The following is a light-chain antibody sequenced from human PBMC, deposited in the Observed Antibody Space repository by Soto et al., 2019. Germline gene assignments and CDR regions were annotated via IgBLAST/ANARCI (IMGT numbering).Light chain of an antibody. J-gene: IGLJ2*01. CDR3: SSYTSSNTVA. CDR1: SSDVGGYNY. V-gene: IGLV2-14*03. Sequence: QSALTQPASVSGSPGQSITISCTGTSSDVGGYNYVSWYQQHPGNAPKLMIYDVSNRPSGVSSRFSGSKSGNTASLTISGLQAEDEADYYCSSYTSSNTVAFGGGTKLTVL. CDR2: DVS.